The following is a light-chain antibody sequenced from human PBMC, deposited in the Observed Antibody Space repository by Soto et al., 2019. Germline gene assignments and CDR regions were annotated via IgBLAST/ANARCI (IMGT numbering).Light chain of an antibody. V-gene: IGLV2-14*03. CDR3: TSYTPSSTYV. Sequence: SALTQPASVSGSPGQSITISCTGTSSDVGNYDYVSWYPQYPGKAPKLMIYAVSRRPSGVSNRFSGAKSGNTASLTISGLQAEDEADYYCTSYTPSSTYVFGTGTKLTVL. J-gene: IGLJ1*01. CDR2: AVS. CDR1: SSDVGNYDY.